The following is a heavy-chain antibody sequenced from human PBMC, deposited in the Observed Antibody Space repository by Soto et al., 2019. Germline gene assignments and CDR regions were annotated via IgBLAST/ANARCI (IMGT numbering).Heavy chain of an antibody. J-gene: IGHJ4*02. CDR3: ARDRGGDYFDY. CDR2: IYNGGST. D-gene: IGHD3-10*01. V-gene: IGHV4-59*01. Sequence: PSETLSLTCTVSGGSISSYYWRWIRQPPGKGLEWIGYIYNGGSTKYNPSLKSRVTISVDTSKNQFSLELSSVTAADTAVYYCARDRGGDYFDYWGQGALVTVLL. CDR1: GGSISSYY.